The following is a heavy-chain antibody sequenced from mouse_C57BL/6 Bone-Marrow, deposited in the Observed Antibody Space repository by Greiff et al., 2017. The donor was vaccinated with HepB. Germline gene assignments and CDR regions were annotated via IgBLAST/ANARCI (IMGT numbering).Heavy chain of an antibody. Sequence: EVKLMESEGGLVQPGSSMKLSCTASGFTFSDYYMAWVRQVPEKGLEWVANINYDGSSTYYLDSLKSRFIISRDNAKNILYLQMSSLKSEDTATYYCARGYYNYAMDYWGQGTSVTVSS. CDR2: INYDGSST. D-gene: IGHD1-1*01. J-gene: IGHJ4*01. V-gene: IGHV5-16*01. CDR1: GFTFSDYY. CDR3: ARGYYNYAMDY.